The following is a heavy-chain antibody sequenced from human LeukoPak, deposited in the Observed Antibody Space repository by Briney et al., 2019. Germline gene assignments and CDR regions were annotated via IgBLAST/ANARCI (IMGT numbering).Heavy chain of an antibody. CDR1: GFTFSSYD. D-gene: IGHD6-13*01. Sequence: PGGSLRLSCAASGFTFSSYDMHWVRQAPGKGLEWVSAIGTAGDTYYPGSVKGRFTISRENSKNSLYLQMNCLRAGDTAVYYCARGRAWQQLVNRYGMDVWGQETTVSVS. CDR3: ARGRAWQQLVNRYGMDV. J-gene: IGHJ6*02. V-gene: IGHV3-13*01. CDR2: IGTAGDT.